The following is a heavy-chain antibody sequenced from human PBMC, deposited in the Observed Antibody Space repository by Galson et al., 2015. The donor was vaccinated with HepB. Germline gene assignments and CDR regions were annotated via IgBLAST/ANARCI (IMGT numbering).Heavy chain of an antibody. J-gene: IGHJ6*02. CDR3: AREPSSWIPYYYGMDV. CDR2: ISSSGSTI. V-gene: IGHV3-48*03. Sequence: SLRLSCAASGFTFSSYEMNWVRQAPGKGLEWVSYISSSGSTIYYADSVKGRFTISRDNAKNSLYLQMNSPRAEDTAVYYCAREPSSWIPYYYGMDVWGQGTTVTVSS. CDR1: GFTFSSYE. D-gene: IGHD6-13*01.